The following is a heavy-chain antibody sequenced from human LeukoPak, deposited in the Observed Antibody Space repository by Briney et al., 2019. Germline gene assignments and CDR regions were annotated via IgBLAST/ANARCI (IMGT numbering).Heavy chain of an antibody. Sequence: GGSLRLSCAASGFIVSGDFMSWVRQAPGKGLEWVSVIYSDGSTYYADSVKGRFIISRDNSKNTLDLQMTGLRAEDTAVYYCARERGRGRDSPWFDYWGQGTLVTVSS. CDR2: IYSDGST. J-gene: IGHJ4*02. CDR1: GFIVSGDF. CDR3: ARERGRGRDSPWFDY. V-gene: IGHV3-53*01. D-gene: IGHD1-26*01.